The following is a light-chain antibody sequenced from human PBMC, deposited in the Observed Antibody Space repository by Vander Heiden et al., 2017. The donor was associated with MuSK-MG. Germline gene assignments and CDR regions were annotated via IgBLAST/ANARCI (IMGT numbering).Light chain of an antibody. V-gene: IGLV3-21*04. CDR2: YGT. J-gene: IGLJ2*01. Sequence: SDLLTQPPSVSVAAGKTARITCGKDKSGSESVHWYQKKPGQAPVLLIFYGTDRPSGIPGRFSGSNSGNTATLTISGVEAGDEADYFCQVWARSADHVVFGGGTKLTVL. CDR3: QVWARSADHVV. CDR1: KSGSES.